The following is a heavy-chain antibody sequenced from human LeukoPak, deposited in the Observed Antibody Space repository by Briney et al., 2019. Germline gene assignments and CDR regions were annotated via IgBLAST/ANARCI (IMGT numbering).Heavy chain of an antibody. J-gene: IGHJ4*02. V-gene: IGHV4-39*01. CDR1: GGSISSSSYY. CDR2: IYYSGST. CDR3: ARAITGTTVN. Sequence: SETRSLTCTVSGGSISSSSYYWGWIRQPPGKGLEWIGSIYYSGSTYYNPSLKSRVTISVDTSKNQFSLKLSSVTAADTAVYYCARAITGTTVNWGQGTLVTVSS. D-gene: IGHD1-7*01.